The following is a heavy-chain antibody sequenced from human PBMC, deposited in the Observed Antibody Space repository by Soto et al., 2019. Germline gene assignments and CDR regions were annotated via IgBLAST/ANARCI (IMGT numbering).Heavy chain of an antibody. CDR1: GFTFSSYA. V-gene: IGHV3-23*01. Sequence: GSLRLSCAASGFTFSSYAMSWVRQAPGKGLEWVSAISGSGGSTYYADSVKGRFTISRDNSKNTLYLQMNSLRAEDTAVYYCAKAFSPYSSSWYFFDYWGQGTLVTVSS. CDR2: ISGSGGST. D-gene: IGHD6-13*01. J-gene: IGHJ4*02. CDR3: AKAFSPYSSSWYFFDY.